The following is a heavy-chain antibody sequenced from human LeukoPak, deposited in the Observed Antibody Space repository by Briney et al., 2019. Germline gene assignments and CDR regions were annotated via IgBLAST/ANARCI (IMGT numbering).Heavy chain of an antibody. J-gene: IGHJ4*02. V-gene: IGHV3-30*04. D-gene: IGHD3-22*01. CDR1: GFTFSSYA. Sequence: GGSLRLSCAASGFTFSSYAMHWVRQAPGKGLEWVAVISYDGSNTYYADSVKGRFTISRDNSKNTLYLQMNSLRAEDTAVYYCATGRSMIVVVSIDYWGQGTLVTVSS. CDR3: ATGRSMIVVVSIDY. CDR2: ISYDGSNT.